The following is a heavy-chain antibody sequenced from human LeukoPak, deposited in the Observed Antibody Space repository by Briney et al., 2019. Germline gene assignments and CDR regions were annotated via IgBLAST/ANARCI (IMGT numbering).Heavy chain of an antibody. CDR2: IIPIFGIA. V-gene: IGHV1-69*04. CDR1: GGTFSSYA. Sequence: SVKVSCKASGGTFSSYAISWVRQAPGQGLEWMGRIIPIFGIANYAQKFQGRVTITADKSTSTAYMELSSLRSEDTAVYYCALRTSHGYSNSWYRRSFDYWGQGTLVTVSS. J-gene: IGHJ4*02. CDR3: ALRTSHGYSNSWYRRSFDY. D-gene: IGHD6-13*01.